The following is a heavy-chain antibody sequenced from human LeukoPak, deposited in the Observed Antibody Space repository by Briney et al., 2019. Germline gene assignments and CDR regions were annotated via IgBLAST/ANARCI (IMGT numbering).Heavy chain of an antibody. Sequence: SVTLSLTCTVSGGSISSYYWIWLRQPAGKGLEWIGRIYTSGSTNYNPSLKSRVTMSVDTSKNQFSLKLSSVTAADTAVYYCARARVGLRKYYYYYGMDVWGQGTTVTVSS. CDR2: IYTSGST. V-gene: IGHV4-4*07. CDR3: ARARVGLRKYYYYYGMDV. D-gene: IGHD4-17*01. CDR1: GGSISSYY. J-gene: IGHJ6*02.